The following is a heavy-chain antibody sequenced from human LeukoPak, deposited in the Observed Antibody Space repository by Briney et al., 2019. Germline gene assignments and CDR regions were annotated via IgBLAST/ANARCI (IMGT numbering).Heavy chain of an antibody. Sequence: GASVKVSCKASGYTFIRYTMHWVRQAPGQRLEWMGWINAGNGNTKYSQKFQGRVTITRDTSASTAYMELSSLRSEDTAVYYCAREWQLWHCFDYWGQGTLVTVSS. CDR3: AREWQLWHCFDY. CDR2: INAGNGNT. D-gene: IGHD5-18*01. J-gene: IGHJ4*02. CDR1: GYTFIRYT. V-gene: IGHV1-3*01.